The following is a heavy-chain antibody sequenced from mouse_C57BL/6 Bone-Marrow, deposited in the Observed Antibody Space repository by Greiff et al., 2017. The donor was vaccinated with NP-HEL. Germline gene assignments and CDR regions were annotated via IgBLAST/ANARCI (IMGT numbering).Heavy chain of an antibody. D-gene: IGHD2-3*01. CDR2: IRSKSNNYAT. Sequence: EVQLVESGGGLVQPKGSLKLSCAASGFSFNTYAMNWVRQAPGKGFEWVARIRSKSNNYATYYADSLKDRFTISRDDSESMLYLQMNNLKTEDTAMYYCVTQGYDCYYLDYWGQGTTLTVSS. CDR1: GFSFNTYA. J-gene: IGHJ2*01. V-gene: IGHV10-1*01. CDR3: VTQGYDCYYLDY.